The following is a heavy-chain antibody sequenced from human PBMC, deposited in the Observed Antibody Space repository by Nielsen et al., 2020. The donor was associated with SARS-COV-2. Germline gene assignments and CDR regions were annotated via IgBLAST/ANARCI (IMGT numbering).Heavy chain of an antibody. CDR2: IYYSGST. V-gene: IGHV4-39*01. Sequence: SETLSLTCTVSGGSISSSSYYWGWIRQPPGKGLEWIGSIYYSGSTYYNPSLKSRVTISVDTSKNQFSLKLSSVTAADTAVYYCARHSRRYCSSTSCYYFDYWGQGTLVTVSS. J-gene: IGHJ4*02. CDR3: ARHSRRYCSSTSCYYFDY. D-gene: IGHD2-2*01. CDR1: GGSISSSSYY.